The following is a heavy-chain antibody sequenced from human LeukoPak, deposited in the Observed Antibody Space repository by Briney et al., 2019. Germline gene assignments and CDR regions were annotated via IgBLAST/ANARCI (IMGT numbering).Heavy chain of an antibody. Sequence: SETLSLTCTVSGGSISSYYWSWIRQPPGKGLEWIGHMYNSGSTNYNPSLKSRVTISVDTSKNQFSLNLSSVTATDTAVYYCARYSPDCSGRSSYSGAFDCWGQGTLVTVSS. CDR1: GGSISSYY. V-gene: IGHV4-59*08. D-gene: IGHD2-15*01. J-gene: IGHJ4*02. CDR2: MYNSGST. CDR3: ARYSPDCSGRSSYSGAFDC.